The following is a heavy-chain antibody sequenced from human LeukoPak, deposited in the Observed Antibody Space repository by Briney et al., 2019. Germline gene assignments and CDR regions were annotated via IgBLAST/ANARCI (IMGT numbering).Heavy chain of an antibody. CDR2: ISGSGGST. D-gene: IGHD5-18*01. J-gene: IGHJ6*03. CDR3: ARDKEVKSQIQLWPYYYYYYMDV. CDR1: GFTFSSYG. Sequence: PGGSLRLSCAASGFTFSSYGMSWVRQAPGKGLEWVSAISGSGGSTYYADSVKGRFTISRDNAKNSLYLQMNSLRAQDTAVYYCARDKEVKSQIQLWPYYYYYYMDVWGKGTTVTISS. V-gene: IGHV3-23*01.